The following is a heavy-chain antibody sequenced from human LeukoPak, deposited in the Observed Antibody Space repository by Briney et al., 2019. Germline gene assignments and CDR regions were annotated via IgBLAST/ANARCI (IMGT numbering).Heavy chain of an antibody. D-gene: IGHD6-6*01. Sequence: SETLSLTCTVSGGSISSYYWSWIRQHPGKGLEWIGYIYYSGSTYYNPSLKSRVTISVDTSKNQYSLKLSSVTAADTAVYYCARAAAYSSSSVAVWFDPWGQGTLVTVSS. V-gene: IGHV4-59*06. CDR1: GGSISSYY. J-gene: IGHJ5*02. CDR3: ARAAAYSSSSVAVWFDP. CDR2: IYYSGST.